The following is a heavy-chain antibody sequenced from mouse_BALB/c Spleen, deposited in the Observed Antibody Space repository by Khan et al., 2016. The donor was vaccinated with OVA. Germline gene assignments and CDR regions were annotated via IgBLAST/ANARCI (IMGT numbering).Heavy chain of an antibody. CDR3: ARMGRK. V-gene: IGHV14-3*02. CDR1: GLNIKDTY. J-gene: IGHJ2*01. Sequence: VQLKESAAEIVKSGATVKLSCTASGLNIKDTYMHWLKQWPEQGLELFGSIDPPNGNTKYDPNFHGKATITADTSSNTAHLQLSSLTSENTGVYYCARMGRKWCKGTTGTVST. D-gene: IGHD6-1*01. CDR2: IDPPNGNT.